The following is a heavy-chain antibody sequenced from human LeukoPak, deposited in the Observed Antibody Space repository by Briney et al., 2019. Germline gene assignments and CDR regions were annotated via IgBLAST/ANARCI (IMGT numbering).Heavy chain of an antibody. J-gene: IGHJ6*02. CDR3: ARDPRIVRSNYYGMDV. V-gene: IGHV4-39*07. CDR1: GGSISSSSYY. CDR2: IYYGGST. D-gene: IGHD2-8*01. Sequence: SETLSLTCTVSGGSISSSSYYWGWIRQSPGKGLEWIGSIYYGGSTYYNPSLKSRVTISVDTSKNQFSLKLSSVTAADTAVYYCARDPRIVRSNYYGMDVWGQGTTVTVSS.